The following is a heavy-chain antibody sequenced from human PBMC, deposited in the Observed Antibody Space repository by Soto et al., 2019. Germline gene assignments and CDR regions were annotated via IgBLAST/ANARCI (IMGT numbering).Heavy chain of an antibody. CDR2: ITGGGGNT. CDR1: GFTFNSYT. D-gene: IGHD6-13*01. V-gene: IGHV3-23*01. J-gene: IGHJ3*02. Sequence: EVQLLESGGGLVQPGGSLRLSCAASGFTFNSYTMSWVRQAPGKGLEWVSAITGGGGNTYYADSVKGRFTISRDNSKNTLYQKVNSLRAEDTAVYYCAKKDRLAAAGVNAFDIWGQGTMVTVSS. CDR3: AKKDRLAAAGVNAFDI.